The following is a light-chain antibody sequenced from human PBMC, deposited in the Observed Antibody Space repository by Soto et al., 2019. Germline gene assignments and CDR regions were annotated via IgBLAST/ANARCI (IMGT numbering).Light chain of an antibody. J-gene: IGKJ5*01. Sequence: ILLTRSKATLSLSPVESPTLSCRSIQSISSNFAWYQQKPGQAPRLLIYDVSNRAAGIPARFSGSGSGTDFTLTISSLEPEDFAVYHCLQRTDWPPVYTFGQGTLLEIK. CDR3: LQRTDWPPVYT. V-gene: IGKV3-11*01. CDR1: QSISSN. CDR2: DVS.